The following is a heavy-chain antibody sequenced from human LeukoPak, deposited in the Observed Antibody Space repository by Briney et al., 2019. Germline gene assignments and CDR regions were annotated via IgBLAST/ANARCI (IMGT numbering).Heavy chain of an antibody. J-gene: IGHJ3*02. CDR2: IYSGGST. CDR3: AREYYDNSGGEDAFDI. Sequence: PGGSLRLSCAASGFTVSSNYMNWVRQAPGKGLEWVSVIYSGGSTFYSDSVEGRFTISRDNSNNTLYLQMNSLRAEDTAMYYCAREYYDNSGGEDAFDIWGQGTTVTVSS. D-gene: IGHD3-22*01. V-gene: IGHV3-53*01. CDR1: GFTVSSNY.